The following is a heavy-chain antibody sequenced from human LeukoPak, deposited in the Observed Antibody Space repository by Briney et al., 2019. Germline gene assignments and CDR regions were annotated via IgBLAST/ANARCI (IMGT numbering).Heavy chain of an antibody. D-gene: IGHD6-19*01. CDR2: IYYSGST. CDR3: ARADGGWVFDY. V-gene: IGHV4-39*07. J-gene: IGHJ4*02. CDR1: GGSISSSSYY. Sequence: PSETLSLTCTVSGGSISSSSYYWGWIRQPPGKGLEWIGSIYYSGSTYYNPSLKSRVTISVDTSKNQFSLKLSSVTAADTAVYYCARADGGWVFDYWGQGTLVTVSS.